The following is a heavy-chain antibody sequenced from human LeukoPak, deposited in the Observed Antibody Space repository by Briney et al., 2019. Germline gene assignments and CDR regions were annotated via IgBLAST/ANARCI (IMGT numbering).Heavy chain of an antibody. J-gene: IGHJ3*02. Sequence: PSETLSLTCGVYGGSFTNYYWSWIRQPPGKGLEWIGEIDHSGITNYNSSLKSRVTISGDTSKNQFSLNLTSVTAADTAVYYCARVGHPTPRRVLSAVTIPTAGAFDIWGQGTMVTVSS. CDR2: IDHSGIT. V-gene: IGHV4-34*01. D-gene: IGHD4-17*01. CDR3: ARVGHPTPRRVLSAVTIPTAGAFDI. CDR1: GGSFTNYY.